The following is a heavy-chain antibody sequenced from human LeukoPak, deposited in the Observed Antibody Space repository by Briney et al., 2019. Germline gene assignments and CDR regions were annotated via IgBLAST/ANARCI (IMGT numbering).Heavy chain of an antibody. CDR1: GFAFSDFY. CDR3: ARDRATGRVATTDFDY. Sequence: GGSLRLSCAASGFAFSDFYMSWIRQAPGKGLEWVSYISSGGSITHYADSVKGRFTISRDNAKNALYLQMSSLRVEDTAVYYCARDRATGRVATTDFDYWGQGTLVTVSS. CDR2: ISSGGSIT. V-gene: IGHV3-11*04. D-gene: IGHD5-12*01. J-gene: IGHJ4*02.